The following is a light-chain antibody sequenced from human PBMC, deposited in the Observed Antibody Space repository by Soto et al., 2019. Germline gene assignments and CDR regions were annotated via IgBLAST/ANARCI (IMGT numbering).Light chain of an antibody. CDR3: KSYAGSNTYV. J-gene: IGLJ1*01. V-gene: IGLV2-8*01. Sequence: QSALTQSPSASGSPGQSVTISCTGTKSDIGVYDFVSWYQQHPGKAPRLIIYEVVQRPSGVPDRFSGSKSGNTASLTVSGLQAADEADYFCKSYAGSNTYVFGSGTKLTVL. CDR2: EVV. CDR1: KSDIGVYDF.